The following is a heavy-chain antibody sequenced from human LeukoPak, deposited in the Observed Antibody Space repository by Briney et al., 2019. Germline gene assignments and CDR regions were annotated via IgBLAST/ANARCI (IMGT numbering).Heavy chain of an antibody. D-gene: IGHD5-12*01. CDR1: GLTFSDSP. Sequence: GGSLRLSCAASGLTFSDSPMSWIRQAPGKGLEWVSYSSSRGSTSTIYFADSVKGRFTISRDNAKNSLYLQMNSLRAEDTAVYYCASALVAPDQDPPFDYWGQGTLVTVSS. CDR3: ASALVAPDQDPPFDY. V-gene: IGHV3-11*01. CDR2: SSSRGSTSTI. J-gene: IGHJ4*02.